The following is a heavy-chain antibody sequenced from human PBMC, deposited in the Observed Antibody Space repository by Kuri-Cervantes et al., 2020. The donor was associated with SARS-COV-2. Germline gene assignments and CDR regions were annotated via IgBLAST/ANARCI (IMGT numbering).Heavy chain of an antibody. Sequence: GGSLRLSCAASGFTFSSYGMHWVRQAPGKGLEWVAFIRYDGSNKYYADSVKGRFTISRDNSENTLYLQMNSLRAEDTAVYYCASTYDSSGYNYYYYYMDVWGKGTTVTVSS. CDR1: GFTFSSYG. D-gene: IGHD3-22*01. V-gene: IGHV3-30*02. J-gene: IGHJ6*03. CDR3: ASTYDSSGYNYYYYYMDV. CDR2: IRYDGSNK.